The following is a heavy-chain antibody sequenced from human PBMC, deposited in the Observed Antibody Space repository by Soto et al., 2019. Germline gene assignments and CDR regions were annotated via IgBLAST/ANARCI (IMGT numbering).Heavy chain of an antibody. D-gene: IGHD1-1*01. CDR1: GYTFTSYA. V-gene: IGHV1-3*05. CDR3: ARPRLDRAFNY. CDR2: INAGNGNT. Sequence: QVQLVQSGAEEKKPGASVKVSCKASGYTFTSYAMHWVRQAPGQRLEWMGWINAGNGNTKYSPQLQGRVTITRATSASPVYMELSSLRSEDTAVYYCARPRLDRAFNYWGQGTLVTVSS. J-gene: IGHJ4*02.